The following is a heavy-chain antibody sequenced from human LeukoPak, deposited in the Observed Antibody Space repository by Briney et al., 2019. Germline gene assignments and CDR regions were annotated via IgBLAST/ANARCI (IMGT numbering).Heavy chain of an antibody. J-gene: IGHJ6*03. V-gene: IGHV1-18*01. CDR1: GYTFTSYG. Sequence: ASVKVSCKASGYTFTSYGISWVRQAPGQGLEWMGWISAYNGNTNYAQKLQGRVTMTTDTSTSTAYMELRSLRSDDTAVYYCARSKVDTAMVTTEYYCYYMDVWGKGTTVTVSS. CDR2: ISAYNGNT. CDR3: ARSKVDTAMVTTEYYCYYMDV. D-gene: IGHD5-18*01.